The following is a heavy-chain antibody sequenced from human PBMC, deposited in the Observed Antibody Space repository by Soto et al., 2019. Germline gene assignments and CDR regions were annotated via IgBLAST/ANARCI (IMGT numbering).Heavy chain of an antibody. CDR1: GGSIISYY. Sequence: PSETLSLTCTVSGGSIISYYWSWIRQPPGKGLEWIGYIYYSGSTNYNPSLKSRVTISVDTSKNQFSLKLSSVTAADTAVYYCARLGPAALYYIDYWGQGTLVTVSS. V-gene: IGHV4-59*08. D-gene: IGHD6-13*01. CDR3: ARLGPAALYYIDY. CDR2: IYYSGST. J-gene: IGHJ4*02.